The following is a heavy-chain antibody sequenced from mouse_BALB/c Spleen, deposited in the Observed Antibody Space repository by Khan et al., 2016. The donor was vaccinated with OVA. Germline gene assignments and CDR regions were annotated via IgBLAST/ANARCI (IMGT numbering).Heavy chain of an antibody. V-gene: IGHV1-7*01. J-gene: IGHJ3*01. CDR3: ARRGVYGIFAY. CDR1: GYTFTTYW. D-gene: IGHD2-1*01. CDR2: INPSTGYT. Sequence: QVQLQQSGAELAKPGASVKMSCKASGYTFTTYWMHWVKQRPGQGLDWIGYINPSTGYTEYNQKFKDKATLTADKSSSTAYMQLNSLTSEDSAVDYCARRGVYGIFAYWGQGTLVTVSA.